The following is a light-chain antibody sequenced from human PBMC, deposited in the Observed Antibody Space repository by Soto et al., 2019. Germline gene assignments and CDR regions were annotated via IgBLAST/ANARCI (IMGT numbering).Light chain of an antibody. CDR3: AAWDDSLGAYV. Sequence: QSVLSHPPSASATHGQRDYISYSGSNSIIGTRACNWYQQLPGTAPGLRIYTNNQRPSVVRQRVSGSKTGTSASLAIGGLQSEDGADYYCAAWDDSLGAYVFGTGTKGTVL. CDR2: TNN. V-gene: IGLV1-44*01. CDR1: NSIIGTRA. J-gene: IGLJ1*01.